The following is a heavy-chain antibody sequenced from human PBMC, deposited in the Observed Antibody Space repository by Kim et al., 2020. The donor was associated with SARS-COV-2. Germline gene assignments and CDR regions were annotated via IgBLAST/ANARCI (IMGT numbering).Heavy chain of an antibody. V-gene: IGHV1-69*04. J-gene: IGHJ2*01. CDR3: ARGHDYGDYWGWYFDL. D-gene: IGHD4-17*01. Sequence: KFQGRVTITADKSTSTAYMELSSLRSEDTAVYYCARGHDYGDYWGWYFDLWGRGTLVTVSS.